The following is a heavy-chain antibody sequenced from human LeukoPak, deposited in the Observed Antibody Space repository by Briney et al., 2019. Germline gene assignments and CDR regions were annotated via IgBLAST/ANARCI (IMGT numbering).Heavy chain of an antibody. Sequence: SETLSLTCTVSGGSVNSGPYYWSWIRQPPGKGLEGIGNIYYSGSAYYNPSLKSRVTMSVDTSKNQFSLKLSSVTAADTAVYYCARKPIVNSAWYYFDYWGQGTLVTVSS. D-gene: IGHD3-22*01. J-gene: IGHJ4*02. V-gene: IGHV4-39*07. CDR2: IYYSGSA. CDR3: ARKPIVNSAWYYFDY. CDR1: GGSVNSGPYY.